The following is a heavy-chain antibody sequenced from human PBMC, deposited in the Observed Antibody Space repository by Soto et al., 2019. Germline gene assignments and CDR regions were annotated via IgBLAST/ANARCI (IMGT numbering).Heavy chain of an antibody. D-gene: IGHD4-17*01. CDR2: ISYDGSNK. J-gene: IGHJ5*02. V-gene: IGHV3-30*18. CDR1: GFTFSSYG. Sequence: GGSLRLSCAASGFTFSSYGMHWVRQAPGKGLEWVAVISYDGSNKYYADSVKGRFTISRDNSKNTLYLQMNSLRAEDTAVYYCAKDAVIHDYGNWFDPWGQGTLVTVSS. CDR3: AKDAVIHDYGNWFDP.